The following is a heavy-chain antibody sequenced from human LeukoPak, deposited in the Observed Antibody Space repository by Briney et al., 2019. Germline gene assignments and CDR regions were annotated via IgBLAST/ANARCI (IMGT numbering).Heavy chain of an antibody. D-gene: IGHD6-13*01. Sequence: GGSLRLSFAASGFTFSSYAMSWVRQAPGKGLEWVSAISGSGGSTYYADSVKGRFTISRDNSKNTLYLQKNSLRAEDTAVYYCAKDLGAAAGSNEGNDYWGQGTLVTVSS. J-gene: IGHJ4*02. CDR1: GFTFSSYA. CDR2: ISGSGGST. CDR3: AKDLGAAAGSNEGNDY. V-gene: IGHV3-23*01.